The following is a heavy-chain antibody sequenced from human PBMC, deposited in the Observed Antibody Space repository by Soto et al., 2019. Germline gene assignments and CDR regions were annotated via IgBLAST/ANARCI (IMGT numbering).Heavy chain of an antibody. Sequence: ASVKVSCKASGYTFTGYYMHWVRQAPGQGLEWMGWINPNSGGTNYTQKFQGRVTMTRDTSISTAYMELSRLRSDDTAVYYCARENRGSYFYYFDYWGQGTLVTVSS. D-gene: IGHD1-26*01. CDR1: GYTFTGYY. CDR3: ARENRGSYFYYFDY. V-gene: IGHV1-2*02. J-gene: IGHJ4*02. CDR2: INPNSGGT.